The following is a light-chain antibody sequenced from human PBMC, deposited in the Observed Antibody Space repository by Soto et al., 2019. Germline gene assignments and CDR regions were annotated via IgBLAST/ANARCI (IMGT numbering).Light chain of an antibody. V-gene: IGKV1-33*01. J-gene: IGKJ5*01. CDR3: QQYDNLPIT. CDR2: DAS. Sequence: DIRMTHSASSLSPSVSSRVTITCQASQDISNYLNWYQQKPGKAPKLLIYDASNLETGVPSRFSGSGSGTDFTFTISSVQPEDIATYYCQQYDNLPITFGQGTRLEIK. CDR1: QDISNY.